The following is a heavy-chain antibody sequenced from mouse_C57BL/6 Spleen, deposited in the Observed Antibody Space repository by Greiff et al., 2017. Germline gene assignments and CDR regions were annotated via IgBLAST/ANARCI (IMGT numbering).Heavy chain of an antibody. CDR3: ARYDDYDVDY. V-gene: IGHV1-64*01. CDR2: IHPNSGST. CDR1: GYTFTSYW. J-gene: IGHJ2*01. D-gene: IGHD2-4*01. Sequence: QVQLQQPGAELVKPGASVKLSCKASGYTFTSYWMHWVKQRPGQGLEWIGMIHPNSGSTNYNEKFKSKAILTVDKSSSTAYMQLSSLTSEDSAVYYCARYDDYDVDYWGQGTTLTVSS.